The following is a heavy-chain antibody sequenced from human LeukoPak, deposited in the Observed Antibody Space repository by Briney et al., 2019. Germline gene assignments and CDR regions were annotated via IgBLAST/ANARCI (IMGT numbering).Heavy chain of an antibody. J-gene: IGHJ4*02. D-gene: IGHD3-22*01. V-gene: IGHV3-48*01. Sequence: GGSLRLSCAASGFTFSTYSMNWVRQAPGKGLEWVSYISSSSGTIYYADSVKGRFTISRDNAKNSLYLQMNSLRAEDTAVYYCARGSTYYDSSGQVPFDYWGQGTLVTVSS. CDR1: GFTFSTYS. CDR2: ISSSSGTI. CDR3: ARGSTYYDSSGQVPFDY.